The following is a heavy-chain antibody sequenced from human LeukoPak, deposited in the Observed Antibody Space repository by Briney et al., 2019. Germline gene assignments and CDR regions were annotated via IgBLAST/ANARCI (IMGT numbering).Heavy chain of an antibody. CDR1: GYTLTELS. CDR2: FDPEDGET. V-gene: IGHV1-24*01. Sequence: ASVKVSCTVSGYTLTELSMHWVRQAPGKGLEWMGSFDPEDGETIYAQKFQGRVTMTEDTSTDTAYMELSSLRSEDTAVYYCATGLIAAASTGYYYYGMDVWGKGTTVTVSS. J-gene: IGHJ6*04. CDR3: ATGLIAAASTGYYYYGMDV. D-gene: IGHD6-13*01.